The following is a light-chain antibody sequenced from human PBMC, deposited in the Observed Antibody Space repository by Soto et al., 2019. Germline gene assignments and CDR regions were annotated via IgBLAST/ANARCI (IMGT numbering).Light chain of an antibody. V-gene: IGLV2-23*01. CDR1: SSDVGSYKF. Sequence: QSVLNQPASVSGSPGQSITISCTGISSDVGSYKFVSWYQHHPDKAPKLMIFEGDKRPSGVSDRFSASKSGTTASLTISGLQPEDEADYYCCSYAHSDTHDYVFGTGTKVTVL. CDR3: CSYAHSDTHDYV. CDR2: EGD. J-gene: IGLJ1*01.